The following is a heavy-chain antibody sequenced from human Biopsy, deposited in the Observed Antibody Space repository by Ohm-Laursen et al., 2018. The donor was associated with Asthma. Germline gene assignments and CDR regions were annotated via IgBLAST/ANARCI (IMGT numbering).Heavy chain of an antibody. CDR2: ISYTGNT. CDR3: ARHWNWGSFFDY. V-gene: IGHV4-39*01. Sequence: SETLSLTCGVYRGSLRVYVWSWIRQPPGKGLEWIGSISYTGNTDIPSLRSRVTLSVDTSKNNFSLKLTSVTAADTAVFYCARHWNWGSFFDYWGQGMLVTVSS. J-gene: IGHJ4*02. CDR1: RGSLRVYV. D-gene: IGHD7-27*01.